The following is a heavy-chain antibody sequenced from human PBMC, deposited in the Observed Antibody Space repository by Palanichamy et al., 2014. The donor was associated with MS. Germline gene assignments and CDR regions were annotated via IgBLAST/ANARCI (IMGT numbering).Heavy chain of an antibody. CDR3: ATAIFENAFDV. V-gene: IGHV1-8*02. CDR2: INPNTGDA. Sequence: QALLVQSGAEVKQPGASVRLSCKASGYNFNAYDINWVRQAAGTGLEWVGAINPNTGDADYSDDFQGRLTLTRDTSIMTAYMELSGLRSDDTAVYFCATAIFENAFDVWGQGTLVTAS. CDR1: GYNFNAYD. J-gene: IGHJ3*01. D-gene: IGHD3-3*01.